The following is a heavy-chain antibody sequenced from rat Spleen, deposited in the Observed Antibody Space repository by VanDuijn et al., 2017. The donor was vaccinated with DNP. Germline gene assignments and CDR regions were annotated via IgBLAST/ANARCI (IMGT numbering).Heavy chain of an antibody. CDR1: GFTFSDYS. Sequence: EVQLVESGGGLVQPGRSLKLSCEASGFTFSDYSMAWVRQAPKKGLEWVAMIIYDGSGTYYGDSVKGRFTISRDNAKNTLHLQMDSLRSEDTATYYCKVGAQYWGQGVMVTVSS. J-gene: IGHJ2*01. CDR2: IIYDGSGT. V-gene: IGHV5-7*01. D-gene: IGHD5-1*01. CDR3: KVGAQY.